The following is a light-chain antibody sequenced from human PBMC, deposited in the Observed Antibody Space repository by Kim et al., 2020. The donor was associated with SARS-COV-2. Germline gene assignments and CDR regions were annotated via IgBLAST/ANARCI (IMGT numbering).Light chain of an antibody. CDR3: QVWDSSSDHRV. CDR1: NIGSKS. CDR2: YDS. J-gene: IGLJ3*02. Sequence: PGKTARITCGGKNIGSKSVHWYQQKPGQAPVLVIYYDSDRPSGIPERFSGSNSGNTATLTISRVEAGDEADYYCQVWDSSSDHRVFGGGTKLTVL. V-gene: IGLV3-21*04.